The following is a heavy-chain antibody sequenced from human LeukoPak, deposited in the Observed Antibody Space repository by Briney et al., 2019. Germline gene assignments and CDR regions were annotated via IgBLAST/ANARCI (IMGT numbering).Heavy chain of an antibody. Sequence: PGRSLRLSCAASGFTFSTYGMHWVRQAPGKGLDWVAVISYDGSNKYYADSVKGRFTISRDNAKNSLYLQMNSLRAEDTAVYYCARGPDNYSSGLYYSDYWGQGTLVSVSS. J-gene: IGHJ4*02. CDR1: GFTFSTYG. CDR2: ISYDGSNK. D-gene: IGHD6-19*01. V-gene: IGHV3-30*03. CDR3: ARGPDNYSSGLYYSDY.